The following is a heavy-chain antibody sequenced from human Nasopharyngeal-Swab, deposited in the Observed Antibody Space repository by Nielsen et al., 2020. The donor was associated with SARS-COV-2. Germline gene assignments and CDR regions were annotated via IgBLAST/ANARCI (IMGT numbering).Heavy chain of an antibody. CDR2: IYYSGST. D-gene: IGHD3-10*01. V-gene: IGHV4-39*07. Sequence: SETLSLTCTVSGGSISSSSYYWGWIRQPPGKGLEWIGSIYYSGSTYYNPSLKSRVTISVDTSKNQFSLTLSSVTAADTAVYYCARGRGRGGIWNYYYYYMDVWGKGTTITVSS. CDR3: ARGRGRGGIWNYYYYYMDV. J-gene: IGHJ6*03. CDR1: GGSISSSSYY.